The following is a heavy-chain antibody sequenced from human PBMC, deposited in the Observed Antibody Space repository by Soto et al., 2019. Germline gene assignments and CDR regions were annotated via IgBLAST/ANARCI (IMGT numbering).Heavy chain of an antibody. CDR3: ARDNGYSIFYGMDV. V-gene: IGHV3-30-3*01. Sequence: SLRLSCAASGFTFSSYSMHWVRQAPGKGLEWVAVISYDGSNKYYAYSVKGRFTISRDNSKNTLYLQMNSLRAEDTAVYYCARDNGYSIFYGMDVWGQGNTVTVSS. CDR2: ISYDGSNK. J-gene: IGHJ6*02. CDR1: GFTFSSYS. D-gene: IGHD3-3*02.